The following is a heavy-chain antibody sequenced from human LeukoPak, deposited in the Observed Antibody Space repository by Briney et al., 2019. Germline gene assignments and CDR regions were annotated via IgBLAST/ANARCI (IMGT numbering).Heavy chain of an antibody. CDR1: GFTLSDHY. CDR3: ARGSGYGPIGY. D-gene: IGHD5-12*01. Sequence: GSLRLSCAASGFTLSDHYMDWVRQPPGKGLEWIGEIYHSGSTNYNPSLKSRVTISVDKSKNQFSLKLSSVTAADTAVYYCARGSGYGPIGYWGQGTLVTVSS. J-gene: IGHJ4*02. CDR2: IYHSGST. V-gene: IGHV4-4*02.